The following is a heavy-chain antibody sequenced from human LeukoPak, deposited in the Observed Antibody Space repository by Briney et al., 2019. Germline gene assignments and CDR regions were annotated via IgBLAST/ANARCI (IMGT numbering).Heavy chain of an antibody. D-gene: IGHD1-26*01. CDR2: ISSSSSTI. Sequence: GGSLRLSCAASGFTFSSYSMNWVRQAPGKGLEWVSYISSSSSTIYYADSVKGRFTISRDNAKNSLYLQMNSLGAEDTAVYYCARYSGSSLFDYWGQGTLVTVSS. J-gene: IGHJ4*02. CDR3: ARYSGSSLFDY. CDR1: GFTFSSYS. V-gene: IGHV3-48*04.